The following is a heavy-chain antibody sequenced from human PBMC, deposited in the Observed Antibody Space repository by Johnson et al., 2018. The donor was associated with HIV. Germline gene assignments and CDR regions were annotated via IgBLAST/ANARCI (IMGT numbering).Heavy chain of an antibody. CDR1: GFIFSDYY. CDR2: ISSSGSTI. J-gene: IGHJ3*02. V-gene: IGHV3-11*04. Sequence: QVQLVESGGALVNPGGSLRLSCGASGFIFSDYYMSWIRQAPGKGLEWVSHISSSGSTIYYADSVKGRFTISRDNAKNSLYLQMNRLRADDTAVYYCAKDQEGSAFDIWGQGTIVTVSS. D-gene: IGHD1-26*01. CDR3: AKDQEGSAFDI.